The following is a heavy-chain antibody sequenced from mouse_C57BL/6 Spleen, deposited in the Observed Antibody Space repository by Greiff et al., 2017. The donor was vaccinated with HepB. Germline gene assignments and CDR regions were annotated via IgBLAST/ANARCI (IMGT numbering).Heavy chain of an antibody. V-gene: IGHV1-61*01. CDR3: ARAGITTVVAPYYFDY. J-gene: IGHJ2*01. Sequence: QVQLQQSGAELVRPGSSVKLSCKASGYTFTSYWMDWVKQRPGQGLEWIGNIYPSDSETHYNQKFKDKATLTVDKSSSTAYMQLSSLTSEDSAVYYCARAGITTVVAPYYFDYWGQGTTLTVSS. D-gene: IGHD1-1*01. CDR2: IYPSDSET. CDR1: GYTFTSYW.